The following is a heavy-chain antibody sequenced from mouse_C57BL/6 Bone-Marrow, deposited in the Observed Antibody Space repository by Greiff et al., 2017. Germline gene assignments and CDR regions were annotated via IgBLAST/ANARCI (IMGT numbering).Heavy chain of an antibody. D-gene: IGHD2-3*01. CDR3: TRGGGYSHWYFDV. CDR1: GYTFTDYE. J-gene: IGHJ1*03. CDR2: IDPETGGT. Sequence: QVQLQQSGAELVRPGASVTLSCKASGYTFTDYEMHWVKQTPVHGLEWIGAIDPETGGTAYNQKFKGKAILTADKSSSTAYMELRSLTSEDSAVYYCTRGGGYSHWYFDVWGTGTTVTVSS. V-gene: IGHV1-15*01.